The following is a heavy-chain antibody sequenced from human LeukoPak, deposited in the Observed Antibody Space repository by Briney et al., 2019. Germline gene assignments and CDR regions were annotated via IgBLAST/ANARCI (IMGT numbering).Heavy chain of an antibody. J-gene: IGHJ6*02. D-gene: IGHD2-2*01. CDR3: ARGYCSSTSCYRGYYYYGMDV. CDR2: IYYSGST. CDR1: GGSISSGGYY. V-gene: IGHV4-31*03. Sequence: PSQTLSLTCTVSGGSISSGGYYWSWIRQHPGKGLEWIGYIYYSGSTYYNPSLKSRVTISVDTSKNQFSLKLSSVTAADTAVYYWARGYCSSTSCYRGYYYYGMDVWGQGTTVTVSS.